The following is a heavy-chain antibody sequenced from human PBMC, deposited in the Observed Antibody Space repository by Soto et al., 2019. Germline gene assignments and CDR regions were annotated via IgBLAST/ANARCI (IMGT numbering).Heavy chain of an antibody. CDR2: IKQDGNEK. V-gene: IGHV3-7*05. J-gene: IGHJ4*02. Sequence: EVQLVESGGGLVQPGGSLRLSCAASGFTFSSAWMSWVRRAPGKGLEWVANIKQDGNEKYYVDSVKGRFTISRDNAKNSLYLQMNSLTAEDTAVYYCARVKSLAGEYLGQGTLVIVS. CDR1: GFTFSSAW. D-gene: IGHD2-15*01. CDR3: ARVKSLAGEY.